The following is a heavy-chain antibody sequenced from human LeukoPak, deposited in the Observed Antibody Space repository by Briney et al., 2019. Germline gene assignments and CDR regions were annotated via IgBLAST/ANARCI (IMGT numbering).Heavy chain of an antibody. CDR3: AVNGYSQVDY. D-gene: IGHD5-18*01. CDR1: GGSFSGYY. J-gene: IGHJ4*02. Sequence: SETLSLTCAVYGGSFSGYYWSWIRQPPGKGLEWIGEINHSGSTNYNPSLKSRVTISVDTSKNQFSLKLSSVTAADTAVYYCAVNGYSQVDYWGQGTLVTVSS. V-gene: IGHV4-34*01. CDR2: INHSGST.